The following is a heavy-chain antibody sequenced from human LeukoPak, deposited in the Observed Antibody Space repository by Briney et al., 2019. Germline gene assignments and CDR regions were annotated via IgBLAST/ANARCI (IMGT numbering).Heavy chain of an antibody. CDR2: INPSGGST. V-gene: IGHV1-46*01. J-gene: IGHJ4*02. D-gene: IGHD6-19*01. CDR3: ARGRLAVAGNAAILGY. Sequence: ASVKVSCKASGYTFTSYYIHWLRQAPGQGLEWMGIINPSGGSTSYAQKFQGRVSMTRDTSTSTVYMDLSSLRSGDTAVYYCARGRLAVAGNAAILGYWGQGTPVTVSS. CDR1: GYTFTSYY.